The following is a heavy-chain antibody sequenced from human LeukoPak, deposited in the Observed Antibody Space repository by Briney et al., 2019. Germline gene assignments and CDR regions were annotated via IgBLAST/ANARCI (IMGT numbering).Heavy chain of an antibody. J-gene: IGHJ5*02. CDR1: GGSISSSNW. V-gene: IGHV4-4*02. D-gene: IGHD2-2*01. CDR2: IYHSGST. Sequence: PSGTLSLTCAVSGGSISSSNWWSWVRQPPGKGLEWIGEIYHSGSTNYNPSLKSRVTISVDKSKNQFSLKLSSVTAADTAVYYCARVVVVPAADSIWFDPWGQGTLVTVSS. CDR3: ARVVVVPAADSIWFDP.